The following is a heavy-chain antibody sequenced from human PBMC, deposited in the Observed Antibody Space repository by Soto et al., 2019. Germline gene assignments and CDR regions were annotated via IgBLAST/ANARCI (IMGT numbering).Heavy chain of an antibody. CDR1: GGTFSSYA. CDR2: VIPICGTA. V-gene: IGHV1-69*01. J-gene: IGHJ5*02. D-gene: IGHD2-15*01. Sequence: QVQLVQSGAEVKKPGSSVKVSCKASGGTFSSYAISWGRQAPGQGLEWMGGVIPICGTANYAQKFQGRVTITADESTSTAYMELSSLRSEDTAVYYCARADPTLYCSGGSCPNWFDPWGQGTLVTVSS. CDR3: ARADPTLYCSGGSCPNWFDP.